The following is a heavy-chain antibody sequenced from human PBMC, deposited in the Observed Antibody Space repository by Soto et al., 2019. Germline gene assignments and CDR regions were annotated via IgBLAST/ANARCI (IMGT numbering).Heavy chain of an antibody. D-gene: IGHD3-3*01. CDR3: ARDRSVIFAVPPYGMDV. J-gene: IGHJ6*02. V-gene: IGHV3-48*03. CDR2: ISESGGTT. Sequence: PGGSLRLSCVVSGFTFCSHEMSWVRQAPGKGPEWVSKISESGGTTSYADSVKGRFTISRDNARDSLYLHMDSLRAEDTAVYYCARDRSVIFAVPPYGMDVWGQGTTVTASS. CDR1: GFTFCSHE.